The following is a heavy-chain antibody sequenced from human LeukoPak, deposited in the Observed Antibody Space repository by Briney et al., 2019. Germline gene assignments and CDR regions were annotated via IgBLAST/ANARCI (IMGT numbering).Heavy chain of an antibody. CDR1: GFTFSSYA. Sequence: GGSLRLSCAASGFTFSSYAMSWVRQAPGKGLEWVSAISGSGGSTYYADSVKGRFTISRDNSKNTLYLQMNSLRAEDTAVYYCAKGKEADYYASGRGYYYYYGMDVWGQGTTVTVSS. D-gene: IGHD3-10*01. CDR2: ISGSGGST. CDR3: AKGKEADYYASGRGYYYYYGMDV. V-gene: IGHV3-23*01. J-gene: IGHJ6*02.